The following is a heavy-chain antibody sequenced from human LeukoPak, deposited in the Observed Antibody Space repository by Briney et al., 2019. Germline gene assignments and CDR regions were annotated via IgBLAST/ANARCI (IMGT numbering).Heavy chain of an antibody. CDR2: ISYDGSNK. CDR1: GFTFSSYG. J-gene: IGHJ4*02. D-gene: IGHD3-22*01. V-gene: IGHV3-30*18. CDR3: AKVAYYYDSSGYYDY. Sequence: GGSLRLSCAASGFTFSSYGMHWVRQAPGKGLEWVAVISYDGSNKYYADSVKGRFTISRDNSKNTLYLQMNSLRAEDTAVYYCAKVAYYYDSSGYYDYWGQGTLVTVSS.